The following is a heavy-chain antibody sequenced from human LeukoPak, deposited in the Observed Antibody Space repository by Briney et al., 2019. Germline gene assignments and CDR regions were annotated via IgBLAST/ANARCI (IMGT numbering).Heavy chain of an antibody. D-gene: IGHD2-2*01. Sequence: GGSLRLSCAASGFTFSDHYMDWVRQAPGKGLEWVGRSRNKANSYSIDYAASVRGRFIISRDDSENSLYLQMSSLKTEDTAVYYCARGFGSYCSSSSCWRYFDYWGQGALVTVSS. V-gene: IGHV3-72*01. J-gene: IGHJ4*02. CDR2: SRNKANSYSI. CDR3: ARGFGSYCSSSSCWRYFDY. CDR1: GFTFSDHY.